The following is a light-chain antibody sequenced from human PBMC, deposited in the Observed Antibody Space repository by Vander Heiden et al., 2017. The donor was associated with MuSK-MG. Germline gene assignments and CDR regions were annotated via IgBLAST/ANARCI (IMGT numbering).Light chain of an antibody. J-gene: IGLJ2*01. Sequence: QSVLTQPPSASGTPGQGATISCSGGSSTTGRTTVNCYQRLPGTAPNLLIYSNNQRPSGVPDRFSGSKSGTSASLAISGLQSEDEADYYCAAWDDSLNGPVFGGGTKLTVL. CDR3: AAWDDSLNGPV. V-gene: IGLV1-44*01. CDR1: SSTTGRTT. CDR2: SNN.